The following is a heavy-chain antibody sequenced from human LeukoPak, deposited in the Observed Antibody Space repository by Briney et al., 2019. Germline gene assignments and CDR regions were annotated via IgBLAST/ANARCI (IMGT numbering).Heavy chain of an antibody. CDR2: ISSSSTYI. V-gene: IGHV3-21*01. D-gene: IGHD5-18*01. CDR1: GFTFSSYI. Sequence: SGGSLRLSCAASGFTFSSYIMNWVRQAPGKGLEWVSSISSSSTYIYYADSVRGRFAISRDNAKNSLYLQMNSLRAEDTAVYYCARGDTAFDYWGQGTLVTVSS. CDR3: ARGDTAFDY. J-gene: IGHJ4*02.